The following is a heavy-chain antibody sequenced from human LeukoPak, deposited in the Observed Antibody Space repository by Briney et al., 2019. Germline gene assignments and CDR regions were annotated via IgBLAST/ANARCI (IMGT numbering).Heavy chain of an antibody. CDR2: ITSDGSST. J-gene: IGHJ4*02. V-gene: IGHV3-74*01. CDR1: GFTFSSYW. Sequence: PGGSLRLSCAASGFTFSSYWMHWVRQAPGKGLVWVSRITSDGSSTIYADSVKGRFTISRDNAKSTVYLQMNSLRAEDTAVYFCARDRYYIFDYWGQGAPVTVPS. CDR3: ARDRYYIFDY. D-gene: IGHD3-10*01.